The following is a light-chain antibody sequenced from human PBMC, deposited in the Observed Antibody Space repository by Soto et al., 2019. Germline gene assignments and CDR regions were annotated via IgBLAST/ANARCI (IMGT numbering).Light chain of an antibody. Sequence: QAVVTQEPSLTVSPGGTVTLTCGSSTGAVTSNHHPYWFQQKAGQAPRTLIYDTSNKHSWTPARFSGSLLGDKAALTLSGAQPEDEAQYYCLLSHNAAQVFGGGTKLTVL. J-gene: IGLJ2*01. CDR1: TGAVTSNHH. V-gene: IGLV7-46*01. CDR3: LLSHNAAQV. CDR2: DTS.